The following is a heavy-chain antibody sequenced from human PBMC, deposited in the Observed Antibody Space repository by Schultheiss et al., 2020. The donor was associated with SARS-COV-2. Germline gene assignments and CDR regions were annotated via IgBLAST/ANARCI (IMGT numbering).Heavy chain of an antibody. Sequence: ASVKVSCKASGGTFSSYAISWVRQAPGQGLEWMGWISAYNGNTNYAQKLQGRVTMTTDTSTSTAYMELRSLRSDDTAVYYCAREVVAALFDYWGQGTLVTVSS. D-gene: IGHD5-12*01. CDR3: AREVVAALFDY. CDR1: GGTFSSYA. V-gene: IGHV1-18*01. J-gene: IGHJ4*02. CDR2: ISAYNGNT.